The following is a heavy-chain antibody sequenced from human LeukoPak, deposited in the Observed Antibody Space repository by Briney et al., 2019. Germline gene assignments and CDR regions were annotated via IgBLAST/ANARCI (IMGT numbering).Heavy chain of an antibody. J-gene: IGHJ5*02. D-gene: IGHD6-19*01. CDR1: GDSISSSSYF. V-gene: IGHV4-39*01. CDR3: ARAVSGASGWFDP. CDR2: IFYSGNA. Sequence: SETLSLTCTVSGDSISSSSYFWGWIRQPPGKGLEWIGNIFYSGNAYYNPSLKSRVTIFVDTSKNQFSLKLTSVTVADTAVYYCARAVSGASGWFDPWGQGTLVIVSS.